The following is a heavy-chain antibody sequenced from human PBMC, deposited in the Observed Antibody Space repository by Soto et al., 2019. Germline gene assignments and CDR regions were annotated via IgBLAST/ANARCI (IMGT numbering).Heavy chain of an antibody. V-gene: IGHV3-15*01. J-gene: IGHJ4*02. CDR1: GFTFSNAW. CDR2: IKSKTDGGTT. CDR3: TTDSTVTTVLC. Sequence: EVQLVESGGGLVKPGGSLRLSCAASGFTFSNAWMSWVRQAPGKGLEWVGRIKSKTDGGTTDYAAPVKGRFTISRDDSNNTLYLQMNSLKTEDTAVYYCTTDSTVTTVLCWGQGTLVTVSS. D-gene: IGHD4-17*01.